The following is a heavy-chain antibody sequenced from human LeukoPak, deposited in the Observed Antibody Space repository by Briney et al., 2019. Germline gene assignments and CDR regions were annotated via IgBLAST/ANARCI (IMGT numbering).Heavy chain of an antibody. CDR2: IYHSGST. D-gene: IGHD3-3*01. J-gene: IGHJ3*02. V-gene: IGHV4-38-2*02. Sequence: SETLSLTCTVSGYSISSGYYWGWIRQPPGKGLEWIGSIYHSGSTYYNPSLKSRVTISVDTSKNQFSLKLSSVTAADTAVYYCARVGTYYDFWSGYFLTVGGDAFDIWGQGTMVTVSS. CDR3: ARVGTYYDFWSGYFLTVGGDAFDI. CDR1: GYSISSGYY.